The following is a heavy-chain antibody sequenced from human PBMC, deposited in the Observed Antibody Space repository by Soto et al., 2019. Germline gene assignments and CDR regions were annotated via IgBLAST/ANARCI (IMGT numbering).Heavy chain of an antibody. J-gene: IGHJ4*02. V-gene: IGHV4-31*03. D-gene: IGHD3-22*01. CDR1: GGSISSGGYY. Sequence: QVQLQESGPGLVKPSQTLSLTCTVSGGSISSGGYYWSWIRQHPGKGLEWIGYIYYSGSTYYNPSLNGRVTRSVDTSKNQFTLKLSSVTAADTAVYYCAREAYYDSSGYPIYYFDYWGQGTLVTVSS. CDR3: AREAYYDSSGYPIYYFDY. CDR2: IYYSGST.